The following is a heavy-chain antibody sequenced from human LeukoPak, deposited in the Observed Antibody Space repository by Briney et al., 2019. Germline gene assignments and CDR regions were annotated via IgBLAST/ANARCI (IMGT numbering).Heavy chain of an antibody. CDR1: RFTFSSYA. CDR2: ICGIGGRT. Sequence: AGGSLRLSCAASRFTFSSYAMSWVRQAPGKGLEWVSAICGIGGRTYYADSVKGRFTISRENTKNTLYLQMMSLRAEDAAVYYCAEDGESCSGCNNYFDYWGQRTLVTVSS. CDR3: AEDGESCSGCNNYFDY. J-gene: IGHJ4*02. V-gene: IGHV3-23*01. D-gene: IGHD6-19*01.